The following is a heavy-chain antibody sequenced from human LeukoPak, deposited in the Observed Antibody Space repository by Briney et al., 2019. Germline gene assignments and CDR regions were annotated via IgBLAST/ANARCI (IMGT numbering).Heavy chain of an antibody. D-gene: IGHD3-22*01. J-gene: IGHJ4*02. CDR3: TRVWVTMIVVDTHFDY. Sequence: GGSLRLSYAASGFTFSDFYMTWFRQAPGKGLEWVGFIRSKAYGGTTEYAASVKGRFTISRDDSKSIAYLQMNSLKTEDTAVYYCTRVWVTMIVVDTHFDYWGQGTLVTVSS. CDR2: IRSKAYGGTT. CDR1: GFTFSDFY. V-gene: IGHV3-49*03.